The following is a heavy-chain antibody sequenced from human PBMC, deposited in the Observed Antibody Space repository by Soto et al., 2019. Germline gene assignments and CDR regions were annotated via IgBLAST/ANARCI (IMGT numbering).Heavy chain of an antibody. CDR1: GFTFSSYA. Sequence: XGSLRLSCAAAGFTFSSYAMSWVRQAPGKGLEWVSAISGSGGSTYYADSVKGRFTISRDNSKNTLYLQMNSLRAEDTAVYYCAKLPQQQQPYYFIDYWGQGNLVTVSS. V-gene: IGHV3-23*01. D-gene: IGHD6-13*01. CDR3: AKLPQQQQPYYFIDY. CDR2: ISGSGGST. J-gene: IGHJ4*02.